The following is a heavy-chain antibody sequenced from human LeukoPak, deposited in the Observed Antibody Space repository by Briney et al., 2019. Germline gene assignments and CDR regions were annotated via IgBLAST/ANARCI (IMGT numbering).Heavy chain of an antibody. CDR2: IYYSGST. D-gene: IGHD4-17*01. J-gene: IGHJ4*02. Sequence: PSETLSLTCTVSGGSISSSSYYWGWIRQPPGKGLEWIGSIYYSGSTYYNPSLKSRVTISVDTSKNQSSLKLSSVTAADTAVYYCARRDVDYGDYVDYWGQGTLVTVSS. V-gene: IGHV4-39*01. CDR1: GGSISSSSYY. CDR3: ARRDVDYGDYVDY.